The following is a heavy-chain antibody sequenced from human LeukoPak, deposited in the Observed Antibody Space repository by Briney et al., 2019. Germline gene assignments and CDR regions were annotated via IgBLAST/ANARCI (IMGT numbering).Heavy chain of an antibody. J-gene: IGHJ5*02. Sequence: ASVKVSCKASGYTFTDYYIHWVRQAPGQGLEWMGWINPNSGDTIYAQQFQGRVTMTRDTSINTAYMQLSGLTSDDTAVYFCARDPVVVAPHFSLSWFDPWGQGTLVTVSS. D-gene: IGHD2-15*01. CDR1: GYTFTDYY. CDR2: INPNSGDT. V-gene: IGHV1-2*02. CDR3: ARDPVVVAPHFSLSWFDP.